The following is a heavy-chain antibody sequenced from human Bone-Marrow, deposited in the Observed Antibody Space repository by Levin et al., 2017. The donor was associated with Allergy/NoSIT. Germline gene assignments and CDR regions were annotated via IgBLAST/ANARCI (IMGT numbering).Heavy chain of an antibody. Sequence: PGGSLRLSCAASGFIFSSFAMHWVRQAPGKGLEWVAVVSYDGSTEFYSDSVKGRFTISRDNSEDTLYLQMDSLRPDDTSVYYCARARYTAPAYIHFDYWGQGSLVTVSS. CDR2: VSYDGSTE. CDR1: GFIFSSFA. V-gene: IGHV3-30-3*01. CDR3: ARARYTAPAYIHFDY. D-gene: IGHD2-2*02. J-gene: IGHJ4*02.